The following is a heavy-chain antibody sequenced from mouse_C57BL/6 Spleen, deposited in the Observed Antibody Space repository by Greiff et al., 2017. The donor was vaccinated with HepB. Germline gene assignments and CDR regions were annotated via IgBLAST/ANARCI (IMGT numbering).Heavy chain of an antibody. J-gene: IGHJ1*03. CDR2: ISDGGSYT. CDR3: ARVGGNFWYFDV. CDR1: GFTFSSYA. Sequence: EVHLVESGGGLVKPGGSLKLSCAASGFTFSSYAMSWVRQTPEKRLEWVATISDGGSYTYYPDNVKGRFTISRDNAKNNLYLQMSHLKSEDTAMYYCARVGGNFWYFDVWGTGTTVTVSS. V-gene: IGHV5-4*01. D-gene: IGHD2-1*01.